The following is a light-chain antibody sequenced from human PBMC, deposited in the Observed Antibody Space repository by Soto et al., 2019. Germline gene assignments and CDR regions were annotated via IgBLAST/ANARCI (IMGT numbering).Light chain of an antibody. CDR1: QSVSSSY. Sequence: EIVLTQSPGTLSLSPGERATLSYRASQSVSSSYLAWYQQKPGQAPRLLIYGASSRATGIPDRFSGSGSGTDFTLTISRLEPEDFAVYYCQQYGSSRTVGGGTKV. J-gene: IGKJ4*01. V-gene: IGKV3-20*01. CDR2: GAS. CDR3: QQYGSSRT.